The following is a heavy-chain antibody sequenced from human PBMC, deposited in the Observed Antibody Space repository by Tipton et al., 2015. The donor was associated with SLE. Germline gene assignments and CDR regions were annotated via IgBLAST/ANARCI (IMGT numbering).Heavy chain of an antibody. D-gene: IGHD6-13*01. Sequence: SLRLSCAASGFTFSSYAMSWVRQAPGKGLEWVSAISGSGGSTYYADSVKGRFTISRDNSKNTLYLQMNSLRAEDTAVYYCAHSSSWYGYYYGMDVWGQGTTVTVSS. CDR2: ISGSGGST. CDR1: GFTFSSYA. J-gene: IGHJ6*02. CDR3: AHSSSWYGYYYGMDV. V-gene: IGHV3-23*01.